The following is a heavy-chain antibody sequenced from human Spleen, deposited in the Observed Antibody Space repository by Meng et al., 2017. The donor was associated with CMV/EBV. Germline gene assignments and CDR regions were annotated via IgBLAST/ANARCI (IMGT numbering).Heavy chain of an antibody. CDR2: IRYDGSNK. CDR3: ARVVAARRDDALDI. V-gene: IGHV3-30*02. D-gene: IGHD2-15*01. CDR1: GFTFSSYG. J-gene: IGHJ3*02. Sequence: GESLKISCAASGFTFSSYGMHWVRQAPGKGLEWVAFIRYDGSNKYYADSVKGRFTISRDNSKNTLYLQMNGLRDEDTAVYYCARVVAARRDDALDIWGQGTTVTVSS.